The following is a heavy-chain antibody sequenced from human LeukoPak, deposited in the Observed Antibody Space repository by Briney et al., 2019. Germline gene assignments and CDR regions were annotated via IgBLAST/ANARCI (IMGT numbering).Heavy chain of an antibody. CDR3: ARESDSSSSSFDY. J-gene: IGHJ4*02. D-gene: IGHD6-6*01. CDR2: IYYSGRI. Sequence: SETLSLTCTVSGGSISSSSYYWGWIRQPPGKGLEWIGSIYYSGRIYYNPSLKSRVTISVDTSKNQFSLKLSSVTAADTAVYYCARESDSSSSSFDYWGQGTLVTVSS. CDR1: GGSISSSSYY. V-gene: IGHV4-39*07.